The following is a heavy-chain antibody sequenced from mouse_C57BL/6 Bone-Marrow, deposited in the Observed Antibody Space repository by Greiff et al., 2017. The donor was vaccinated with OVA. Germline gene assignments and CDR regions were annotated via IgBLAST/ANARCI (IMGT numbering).Heavy chain of an antibody. Sequence: QVQLKQSGPELVKPGASVKLSCKASGYTFTSYDINWVKQRPGQGLEWIGWIYPRDGSTKYNEKVKGKATLTVDTSSSTAYMELHSLTSEDSAVYFCARKGTDYYFDYWGQGTTLTVSS. CDR3: ARKGTDYYFDY. CDR1: GYTFTSYD. D-gene: IGHD2-4*01. CDR2: IYPRDGST. V-gene: IGHV1-85*01. J-gene: IGHJ2*01.